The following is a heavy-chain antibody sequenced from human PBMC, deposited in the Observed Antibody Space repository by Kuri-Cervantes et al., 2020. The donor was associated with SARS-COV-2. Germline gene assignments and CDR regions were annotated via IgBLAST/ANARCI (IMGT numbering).Heavy chain of an antibody. CDR2: ISYDGSNK. Sequence: GGSLRLSCAASGFTSSSYAMHWVRQAPGKGLEWVAVISYDGSNKYYADSVKGRFTISRDNSKNTLYLQMNSLRAEDTAVYYCAREASSGWYGLSQYYFDYWGQGTLVTVSS. CDR1: GFTSSSYA. D-gene: IGHD6-19*01. J-gene: IGHJ4*02. V-gene: IGHV3-30-3*01. CDR3: AREASSGWYGLSQYYFDY.